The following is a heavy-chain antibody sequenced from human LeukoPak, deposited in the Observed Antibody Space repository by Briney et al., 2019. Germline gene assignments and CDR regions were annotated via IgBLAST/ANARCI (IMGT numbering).Heavy chain of an antibody. J-gene: IGHJ5*02. Sequence: ASVKVSCKATGYPFTTYGINWVRQAPGQGLEWMGWINTYNGDTNYAQKFQGRVTMTTDTSTSTVYIELRSLTSDDTAAYYCAREWWGYDVLTGDNWFDPWGQGTLVTVSS. CDR1: GYPFTTYG. V-gene: IGHV1-18*01. CDR3: AREWWGYDVLTGDNWFDP. D-gene: IGHD3-9*01. CDR2: INTYNGDT.